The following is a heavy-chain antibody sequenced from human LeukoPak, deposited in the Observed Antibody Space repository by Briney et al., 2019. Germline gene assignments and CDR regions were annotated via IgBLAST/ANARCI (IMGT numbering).Heavy chain of an antibody. CDR3: ARCRYSGYDGFDY. CDR1: GYTFTDYY. Sequence: ASVKVSCKASGYTFTDYYMQWVRQASGQGLEWMGWINPNSGDTNYAQKFQGRVTMTRDRSISTAYMELTSLRSDDTAVYYCARCRYSGYDGFDYWGQGTLVTVSS. V-gene: IGHV1-2*02. D-gene: IGHD5-12*01. J-gene: IGHJ4*02. CDR2: INPNSGDT.